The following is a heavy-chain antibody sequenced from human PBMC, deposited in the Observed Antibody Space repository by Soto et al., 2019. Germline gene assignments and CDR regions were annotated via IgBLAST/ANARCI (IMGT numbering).Heavy chain of an antibody. D-gene: IGHD3-9*01. J-gene: IGHJ3*02. Sequence: GESLKISCKGSGYSFTNYWIAWVRQMPGKGLEWMGIIYPGDSDTRYSPSFQGQVSISADKSISTAYLQWSSLKASDTAMYYCARHPPTYYDILIGSPGAFDIWDRATVVTSSS. V-gene: IGHV5-51*01. CDR2: IYPGDSDT. CDR1: GYSFTNYW. CDR3: ARHPPTYYDILIGSPGAFDI.